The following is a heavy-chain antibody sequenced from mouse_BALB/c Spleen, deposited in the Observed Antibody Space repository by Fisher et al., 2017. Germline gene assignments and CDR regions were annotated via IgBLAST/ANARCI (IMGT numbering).Heavy chain of an antibody. J-gene: IGHJ4*01. Sequence: GKFKGKATLTADKSSSTAYMQLSSLTSEDSAVYFCARPFITTVVDYAMDYWGQGTSVTVSS. V-gene: IGHV1-80*01. D-gene: IGHD1-1*01. CDR3: ARPFITTVVDYAMDY.